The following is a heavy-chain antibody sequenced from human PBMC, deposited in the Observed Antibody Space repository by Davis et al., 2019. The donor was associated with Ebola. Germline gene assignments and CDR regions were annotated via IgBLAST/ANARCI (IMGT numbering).Heavy chain of an antibody. D-gene: IGHD6-6*01. CDR1: GGTFSSYA. CDR3: ARWARLYYYYGMDV. CDR2: IIPILGIA. J-gene: IGHJ6*02. Sequence: SVKVSCKASGGTFSSYAISWVRQAPGQGLEWMGRIIPILGIANYAQKFQGRVTITADKSTSTAYMELSSLRSEDTAVYYCARWARLYYYYGMDVWGQGTTVTVSS. V-gene: IGHV1-69*04.